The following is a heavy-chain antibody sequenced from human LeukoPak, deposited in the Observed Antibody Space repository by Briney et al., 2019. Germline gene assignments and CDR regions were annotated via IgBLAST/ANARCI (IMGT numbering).Heavy chain of an antibody. V-gene: IGHV3-7*01. D-gene: IGHD1-14*01. CDR1: GFTFSTYW. CDR3: ARNQRRLDY. J-gene: IGHJ4*02. Sequence: HPGGSLRLSSAASGFTFSTYWMSWVRQAPGKGLELVANIKQDGSEKYYVDSVQGRFTISRDNAKNSLYLQVNSLRAEDTAVYYCARNQRRLDYWGQGTLVTVSS. CDR2: IKQDGSEK.